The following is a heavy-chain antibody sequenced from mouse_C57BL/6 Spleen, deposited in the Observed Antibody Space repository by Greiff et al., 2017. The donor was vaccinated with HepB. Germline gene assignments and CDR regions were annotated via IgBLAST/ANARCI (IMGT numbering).Heavy chain of an antibody. CDR1: GFTFSDYG. CDR3: ARDVYYGSSPFAY. CDR2: ISNLAYSI. D-gene: IGHD1-1*01. V-gene: IGHV5-15*01. J-gene: IGHJ3*01. Sequence: EVQGVESGGGLVQPGGSLKLSCAASGFTFSDYGMAWVRQAPRKGPEWVAFISNLAYSIYYADTVTGRFTISRENAKNTLYLEMSSLRSEDTAMYYCARDVYYGSSPFAYWGQGTLVTVSA.